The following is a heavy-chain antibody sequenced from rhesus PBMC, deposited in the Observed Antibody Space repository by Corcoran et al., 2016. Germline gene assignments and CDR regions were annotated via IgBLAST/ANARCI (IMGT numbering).Heavy chain of an antibody. J-gene: IGHJ4*01. D-gene: IGHD2-21*01. CDR1: GFTFGSYY. Sequence: EVQLVESGGGLVQPGGSLRLSCTGSGFTFGSYYMYWVRQAPGKGLEWVLAINTSGGSTWYTDSVKGRFTISKEHAKNTLYLQMDSLRAEDTAVYYCARAPGCTGSGCYYFDYWGQGVLVTVSS. V-gene: IGHV3-8*01. CDR2: INTSGGST. CDR3: ARAPGCTGSGCYYFDY.